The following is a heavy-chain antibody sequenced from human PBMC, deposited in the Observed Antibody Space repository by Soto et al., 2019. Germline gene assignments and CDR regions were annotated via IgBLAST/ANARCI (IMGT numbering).Heavy chain of an antibody. J-gene: IGHJ4*02. V-gene: IGHV4-59*01. CDR2: ISYTGST. Sequence: WTWIRQPPGKGLEWIRYISYTGSTNYNPSLKSRVTISVDTSKNQFSLKLSSVTAADTAVYYCAREYCSGGGCYSFFDYWGQGTLVTVSS. CDR3: AREYCSGGGCYSFFDY. D-gene: IGHD2-15*01.